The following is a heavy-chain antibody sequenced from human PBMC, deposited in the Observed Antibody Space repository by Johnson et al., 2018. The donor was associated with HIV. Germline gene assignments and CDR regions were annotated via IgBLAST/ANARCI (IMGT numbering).Heavy chain of an antibody. D-gene: IGHD5-18*01. CDR3: ARLPSGYSRDDLDI. V-gene: IGHV3-7*01. Sequence: MLLVESGGGVVQPGRSLRLSCAASGFTFSSYWMSWVRQAPGKGLEWVANIKQDGSEKYYVDSVKGRFTIYRDNAKNSLYLQMNSLRAEDTAVYYCARLPSGYSRDDLDIWGQGTMVTVSS. J-gene: IGHJ3*02. CDR2: IKQDGSEK. CDR1: GFTFSSYW.